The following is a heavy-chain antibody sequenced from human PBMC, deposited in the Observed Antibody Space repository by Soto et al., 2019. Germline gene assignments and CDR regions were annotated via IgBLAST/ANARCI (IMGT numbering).Heavy chain of an antibody. CDR1: GFTFDDYA. CDR3: TRGYCSVGSCAFDT. CDR2: ITWNGVNT. D-gene: IGHD2-15*01. V-gene: IGHV3-9*01. J-gene: IGHJ3*02. Sequence: EEQLVESGGALVQPGRSLRLSCAASGFTFDDYAMHWVRQVPGKGLEWVSFITWNGVNTAYADSIRGRFTISRDNAKNYLYLQMNSLSAEDTAFYYCTRGYCSVGSCAFDTWGQGTMVAVSS.